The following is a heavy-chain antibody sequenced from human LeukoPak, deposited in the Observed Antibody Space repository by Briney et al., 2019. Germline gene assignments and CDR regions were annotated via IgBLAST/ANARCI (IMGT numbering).Heavy chain of an antibody. CDR2: INPNSGGT. V-gene: IGHV1-2*02. Sequence: GASVKVSCKASGYIFTGYYMHWVRQAPGQGLEWMGWINPNSGGTNYAQKFQGRVTMTRDTSIGTAYMEVSRLRSDDTAVYYCARVYDFWSGHLPGYWGQGTLVTVSS. J-gene: IGHJ4*02. CDR3: ARVYDFWSGHLPGY. D-gene: IGHD3-3*01. CDR1: GYIFTGYY.